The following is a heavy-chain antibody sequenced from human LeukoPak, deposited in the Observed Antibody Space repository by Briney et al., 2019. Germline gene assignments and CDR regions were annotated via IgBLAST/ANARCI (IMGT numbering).Heavy chain of an antibody. V-gene: IGHV3-48*04. D-gene: IGHD5-12*01. Sequence: GGSLRLSCAPSGITFNVYGMHWVRQAPGKGLEWISDISSSGATIYYADSVKGRFTISRDNAKNSLYLQMNSLRAEDTAVYYCATLTVATSFDYWGQGTLVTVSS. J-gene: IGHJ4*02. CDR1: GITFNVYG. CDR2: ISSSGATI. CDR3: ATLTVATSFDY.